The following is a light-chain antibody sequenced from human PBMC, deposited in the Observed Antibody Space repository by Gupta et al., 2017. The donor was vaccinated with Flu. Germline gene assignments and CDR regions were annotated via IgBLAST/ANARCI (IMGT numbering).Light chain of an antibody. CDR1: QGITSH. V-gene: IGKV1-9*01. J-gene: IGKJ1*01. CDR3: QQVNSYPRT. CDR2: AAS. Sequence: PPCLSASLGERVSITCRASQGITSHLAWYQQKPGKAPKLLIYAASTLQSGVPSRFSGSGSGTEFTLTISSLQPEDFATYYCQQVNSYPRTFGQGTKVEIK.